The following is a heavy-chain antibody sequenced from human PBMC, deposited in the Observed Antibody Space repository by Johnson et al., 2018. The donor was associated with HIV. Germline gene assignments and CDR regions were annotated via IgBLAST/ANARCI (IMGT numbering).Heavy chain of an antibody. CDR1: GFTFGTFA. Sequence: VQLVESGGGVVQPGRSLRLSCAASGFTFGTFAMHWVRQAPGKGLEWVAVIRYDGSNKYYADSVKGRFTISRDNSKNTLYLQMNSLRAEDTAVYYCAKGFFELDDAFDIWGQGTMVTVSS. CDR2: IRYDGSNK. J-gene: IGHJ3*02. CDR3: AKGFFELDDAFDI. V-gene: IGHV3-30*02. D-gene: IGHD3/OR15-3a*01.